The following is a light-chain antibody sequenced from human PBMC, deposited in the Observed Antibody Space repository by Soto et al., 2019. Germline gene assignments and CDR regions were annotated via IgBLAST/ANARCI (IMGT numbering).Light chain of an antibody. V-gene: IGKV1-39*01. CDR1: QGISND. J-gene: IGKJ1*01. CDR2: AGS. CDR3: QKSYTIPWP. Sequence: QMTHSPSSQSASLLYRSTLSCRSSQGISNDLGWYQQKPRKAPRLLIYAGSRLLGGVPLRVSASESGTDATLTSSSLQPEDFATYFWQKSYTIPWPFPLGTKVDI.